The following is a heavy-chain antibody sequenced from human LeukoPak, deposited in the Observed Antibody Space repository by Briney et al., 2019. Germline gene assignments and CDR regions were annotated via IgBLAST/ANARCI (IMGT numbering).Heavy chain of an antibody. CDR1: GLTLSRYV. Sequence: GGSLRLSCAYSGLTLSRYVMGWVRQAPGKGLEWVSTISASGGSTFYAASVKGRFTVSRDNSKNTLFLQMNTLRAEDTAVYYSATLYGDYNWYFDLWGRGTLVTVSS. CDR3: ATLYGDYNWYFDL. CDR2: ISASGGST. J-gene: IGHJ2*01. V-gene: IGHV3-23*01. D-gene: IGHD4-17*01.